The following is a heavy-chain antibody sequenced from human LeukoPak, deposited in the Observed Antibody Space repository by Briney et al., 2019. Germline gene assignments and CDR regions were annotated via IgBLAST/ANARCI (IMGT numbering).Heavy chain of an antibody. Sequence: GGSLRLSCAASGFTVSSNYMSWVRQAPGKGLEWVSVIYSGGNTYYADSVKGRFTISSDKSKNTLYLQLNSLRAEDTAVYYCARAGVWADSDAFDIWGQGTMVTVSS. D-gene: IGHD3-16*01. J-gene: IGHJ3*02. V-gene: IGHV3-66*01. CDR1: GFTVSSNY. CDR2: IYSGGNT. CDR3: ARAGVWADSDAFDI.